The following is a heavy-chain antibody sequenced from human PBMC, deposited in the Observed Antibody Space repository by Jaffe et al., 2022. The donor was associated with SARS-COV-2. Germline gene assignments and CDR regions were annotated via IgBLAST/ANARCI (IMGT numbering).Heavy chain of an antibody. Sequence: QVQLVQSGAEVKKPGASVKVSCKASGYTFSNYGITWVRQAPGQGLEWMGWISAYNGNTNYAQQLQGRVTMTTDISTSTANMELRSLRSDDTAVYYCARRIWYKWNGEPGDYGMDVWGQGTTVTVSS. CDR2: ISAYNGNT. J-gene: IGHJ6*02. D-gene: IGHD1-1*01. V-gene: IGHV1-18*01. CDR3: ARRIWYKWNGEPGDYGMDV. CDR1: GYTFSNYG.